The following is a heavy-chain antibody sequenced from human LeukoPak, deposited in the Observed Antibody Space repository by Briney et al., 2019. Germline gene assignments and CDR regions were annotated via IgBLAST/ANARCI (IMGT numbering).Heavy chain of an antibody. CDR3: ARSVSRAVAGNYYYYGMDV. CDR2: IWYDGSNK. Sequence: PGGSLRLSCAASGFTFSSYGMHWVRQAPGKGLEWVAVIWYDGSNKYYADSVKGRLTISRDNSKNTLYLQMNSLRAEDTAVYYCARSVSRAVAGNYYYYGMDVWGQGTTVTVSS. CDR1: GFTFSSYG. V-gene: IGHV3-33*01. J-gene: IGHJ6*02. D-gene: IGHD6-19*01.